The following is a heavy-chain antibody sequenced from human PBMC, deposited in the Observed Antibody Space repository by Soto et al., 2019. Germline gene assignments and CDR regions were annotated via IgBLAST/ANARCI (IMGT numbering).Heavy chain of an antibody. CDR2: ISSSSSYI. J-gene: IGHJ5*02. D-gene: IGHD3-3*01. V-gene: IGHV3-21*01. Sequence: GGSLRLSCAASGFTFSSYSMNWVRQAPGKGLEWVSSISSSSSYIYYADSVKGRFTISRDNAKNSLYLQMNSLRAEDTAVYYCARDPTIFGVVIANWFDPWGQGTLVTVSS. CDR3: ARDPTIFGVVIANWFDP. CDR1: GFTFSSYS.